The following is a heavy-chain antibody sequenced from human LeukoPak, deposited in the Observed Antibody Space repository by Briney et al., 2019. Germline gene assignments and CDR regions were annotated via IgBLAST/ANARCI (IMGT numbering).Heavy chain of an antibody. D-gene: IGHD2-2*01. Sequence: ASVKVSCKASGYTFTGYYMHWVRQAPGQGREWMGWINPNSGGTNYAQKFQGRVTMTRDTSISTAYMELSRLGSDDTAVYYCARGDYCSSTSCYGSDYYYYGMDVWGQGTTVTVSS. CDR2: INPNSGGT. CDR3: ARGDYCSSTSCYGSDYYYYGMDV. J-gene: IGHJ6*02. V-gene: IGHV1-2*02. CDR1: GYTFTGYY.